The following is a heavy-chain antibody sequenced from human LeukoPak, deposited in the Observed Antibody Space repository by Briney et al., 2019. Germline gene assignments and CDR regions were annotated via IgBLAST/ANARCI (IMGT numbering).Heavy chain of an antibody. J-gene: IGHJ4*02. CDR3: ARQDIGYCSGGSCYWGY. CDR1: GGSISSSSYY. CDR2: IYYSGST. Sequence: SETLSLTCTVSGGSISSSSYYWGWIRQPPGKGLEWIGSIYYSGSTYYNPSLKSRVTISVDTSKNQFSLKLSSVTAADTAVYYCARQDIGYCSGGSCYWGYWGQGTLVTVSS. V-gene: IGHV4-39*01. D-gene: IGHD2-15*01.